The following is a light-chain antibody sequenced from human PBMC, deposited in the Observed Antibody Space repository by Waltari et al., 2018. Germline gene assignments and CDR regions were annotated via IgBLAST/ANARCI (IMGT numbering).Light chain of an antibody. Sequence: DIQMTQSPSTLSASVGDRVTITCRASQSISYWLAWYQQKPGKAPKLLIYKASTLQSGVPSRFSGSGSGTEFTLTISSLQPDDFATYYCQQYNSNSRTFGQGTKVEI. V-gene: IGKV1-5*03. CDR1: QSISYW. CDR3: QQYNSNSRT. J-gene: IGKJ1*01. CDR2: KAS.